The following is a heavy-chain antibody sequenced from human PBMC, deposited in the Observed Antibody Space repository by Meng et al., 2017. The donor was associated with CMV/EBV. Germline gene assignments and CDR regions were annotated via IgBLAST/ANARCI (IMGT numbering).Heavy chain of an antibody. CDR1: GYTFTSYS. CDR3: ARGPLGEYSNYDAP. D-gene: IGHD4-11*01. J-gene: IGHJ5*02. Sequence: GRLLQSWAGVKMPGASVKVCCKASGYTFTSYSMHWVRQAPGQGLDVMGWIDPNSGGTNYAQKFQGRVTMTRDTSISTAYMELSRLRSDDTAVYYCARGPLGEYSNYDAPWGQGTLVTVSS. CDR2: IDPNSGGT. V-gene: IGHV1-2*02.